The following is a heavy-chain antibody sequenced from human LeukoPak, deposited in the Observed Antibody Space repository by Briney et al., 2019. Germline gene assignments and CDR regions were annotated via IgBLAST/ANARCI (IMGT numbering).Heavy chain of an antibody. Sequence: PGGSLRLSCAASGFTFSSYGVHWVRQAPGKGLEWVAFIRYDGSNKYYADSVKGRFTISRDNSKNTLYLQMNSLRAEDTAVYYCAKDASPKIVVVVASGDYYMDVWGKGTTVTISS. CDR2: IRYDGSNK. CDR3: AKDASPKIVVVVASGDYYMDV. D-gene: IGHD2-15*01. CDR1: GFTFSSYG. J-gene: IGHJ6*03. V-gene: IGHV3-30*02.